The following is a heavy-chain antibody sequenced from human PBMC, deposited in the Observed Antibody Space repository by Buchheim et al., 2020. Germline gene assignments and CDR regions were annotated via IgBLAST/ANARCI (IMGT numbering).Heavy chain of an antibody. CDR2: ISSSGSTI. Sequence: QVQLVESGGGLVKPGGSLRLSCAASGFTFSDYYMSWIRQAPGTCLEWVSYISSSGSTIYYSSSVKGRFTISRDNAKNSLYLKMNSLRAEDTAVYYCASLFSSGWHPTYYYYGMDVWGQGTT. CDR1: GFTFSDYY. CDR3: ASLFSSGWHPTYYYYGMDV. D-gene: IGHD6-19*01. V-gene: IGHV3-11*01. J-gene: IGHJ6*02.